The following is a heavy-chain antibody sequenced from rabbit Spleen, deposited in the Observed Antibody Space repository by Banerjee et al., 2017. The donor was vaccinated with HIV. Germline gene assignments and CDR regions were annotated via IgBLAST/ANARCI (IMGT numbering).Heavy chain of an antibody. D-gene: IGHD1-1*01. CDR3: ARDTSSSFSSYGMDL. CDR2: INASTGKP. V-gene: IGHV1S45*01. CDR1: GFSFSDRDV. Sequence: QEQLVESGGGLVQPEGSLTLTCKASGFSFSDRDVMCWVRQAPGKGLEWIACINASTGKPVYATWAKGRFTISRTSSTTVTLRMTRLTAADTATYFCARDTSSSFSSYGMDLWGQGTLVTVS. J-gene: IGHJ6*01.